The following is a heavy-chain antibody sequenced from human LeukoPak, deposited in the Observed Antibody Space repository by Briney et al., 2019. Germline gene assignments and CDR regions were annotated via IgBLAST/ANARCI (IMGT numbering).Heavy chain of an antibody. V-gene: IGHV1-46*01. Sequence: ASVKVSCKASGYTFTSYYMHWVRQAPGQGLEWMGIINPSGGSTSYAQKFQGRVTMTRDMSTSTVYRELSTLRSENTAVYYCARKGGYFDYWGQGTLVTVSS. J-gene: IGHJ4*02. CDR2: INPSGGST. D-gene: IGHD3-16*01. CDR3: ARKGGYFDY. CDR1: GYTFTSYY.